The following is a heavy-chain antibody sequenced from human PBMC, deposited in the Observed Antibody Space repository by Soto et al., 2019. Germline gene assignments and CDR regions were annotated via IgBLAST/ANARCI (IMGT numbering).Heavy chain of an antibody. CDR1: GFTFSDYA. V-gene: IGHV3-48*02. CDR2: IASSGTPI. CDR3: TREGI. Sequence: EVQLVESGGGLAQPGGSLRLSCAASGFTFSDYAMNWVPQVPGKGLEWISQIASSGTPIYYADSVRGRFTISRDNAENSLYLQMNSLRDEDTAVYFCTREGIWGQGTLVTVSS. J-gene: IGHJ4*02.